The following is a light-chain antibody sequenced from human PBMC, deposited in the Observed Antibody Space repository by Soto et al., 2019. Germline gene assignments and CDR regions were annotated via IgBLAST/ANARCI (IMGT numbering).Light chain of an antibody. J-gene: IGKJ5*01. CDR2: GAS. CDR1: QDISYY. CDR3: QQYDNLPIT. Sequence: DIQMTQSPSSLSASVLDRITLSCQASQDISYYLSWYQQTQGQPPNILIYGASNLEPGVPSRFSGSGSGTDCSLTLSRLQPEDIETYYCQQYDNLPITFGHGTRLE. V-gene: IGKV1-33*01.